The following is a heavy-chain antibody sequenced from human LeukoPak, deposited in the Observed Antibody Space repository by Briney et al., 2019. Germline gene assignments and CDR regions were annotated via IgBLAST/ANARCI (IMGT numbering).Heavy chain of an antibody. D-gene: IGHD3-22*01. CDR2: INPNSGGT. Sequence: ASVKVSCKASGYTFTGYYMHWVRQAPGQGLEWMGRINPNSGGTNYAQKFQGRVTMTRDTSISRAYMELSRLRSDDTAVYYCAICLGYYDSSGYFQHWGQGTLVTVSS. V-gene: IGHV1-2*06. CDR3: AICLGYYDSSGYFQH. CDR1: GYTFTGYY. J-gene: IGHJ1*01.